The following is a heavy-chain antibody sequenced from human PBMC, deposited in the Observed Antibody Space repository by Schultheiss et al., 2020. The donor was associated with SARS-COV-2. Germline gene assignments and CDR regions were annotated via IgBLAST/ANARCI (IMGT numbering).Heavy chain of an antibody. V-gene: IGHV3-73*01. CDR2: IRSKANSYAT. CDR1: GFTFSGSA. D-gene: IGHD3-3*01. Sequence: GGSLRLSCAASGFTFSGSAMHWVRQASGKGLEWVGRIRSKANSYATAYAASVKGRFTISRDDSKNTAYLQMNSLKTEDTAVYYCTSPRYYDFWSGYWDYYYYYMDVWGKGTTVTVSS. J-gene: IGHJ6*03. CDR3: TSPRYYDFWSGYWDYYYYYMDV.